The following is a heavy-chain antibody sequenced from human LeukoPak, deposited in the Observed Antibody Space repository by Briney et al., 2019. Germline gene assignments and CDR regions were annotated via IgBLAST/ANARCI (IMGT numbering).Heavy chain of an antibody. CDR3: AKDHYVSGRYDAFDI. CDR1: GFTFSSYA. V-gene: IGHV3-23*01. CDR2: ITTSGGST. J-gene: IGHJ3*02. D-gene: IGHD3-10*01. Sequence: GGSLRLSCAASGFTFSSYAISWVRQAPGEGLEWVSSITTSGGSTYYADSVKGRFTISRDNAKNTLYLQMNSLRAEDTAVYYYAKDHYVSGRYDAFDIWGQGTMVTVSS.